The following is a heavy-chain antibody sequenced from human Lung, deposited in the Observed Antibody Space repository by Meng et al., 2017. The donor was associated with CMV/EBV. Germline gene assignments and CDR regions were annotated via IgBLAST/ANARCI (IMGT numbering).Heavy chain of an antibody. V-gene: IGHV3-30*02. Sequence: GESXKISCVESGFTFSRYGMHWVRQAPGKGLEWVAFVRNDGSKKYYADSVKGRFTISRDNSKNTLYLQMSSLRSEDTAVYFCAKDDDSAGYYFAYYWGQGTLVTVSS. D-gene: IGHD3-9*01. J-gene: IGHJ4*02. CDR1: GFTFSRYG. CDR3: AKDDDSAGYYFAYY. CDR2: VRNDGSKK.